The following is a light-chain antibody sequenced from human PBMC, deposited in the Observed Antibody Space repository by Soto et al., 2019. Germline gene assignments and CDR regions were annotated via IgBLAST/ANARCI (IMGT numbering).Light chain of an antibody. CDR2: SAS. CDR1: QSLSGGY. V-gene: IGKV3D-20*02. Sequence: EIVLTQSPGILSLSPGERATLSCRASQSLSGGYLAWFQQKPGQTPRLLIYSASNRATGIPDRFSGSGSGTDFTLTISRLEPEDFAVYYCQQRSNWPPYTFGQGTKLEIK. CDR3: QQRSNWPPYT. J-gene: IGKJ2*01.